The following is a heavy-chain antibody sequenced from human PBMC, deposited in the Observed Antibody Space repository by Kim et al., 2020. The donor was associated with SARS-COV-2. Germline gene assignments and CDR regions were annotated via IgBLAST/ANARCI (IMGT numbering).Heavy chain of an antibody. V-gene: IGHV3-33*05. CDR3: ARDPYGEYVFYYYYYGMDV. D-gene: IGHD4-17*01. CDR1: GFTFSSYG. Sequence: GGSLRLSCAASGFTFSSYGMHWVRQAPGKGLEWVAVISYDGSNKYYADSVKGRFTISRDNSKNTLYLQMNSLRAEDTAVYYCARDPYGEYVFYYYYYGMDVWGQGTTVTVSS. J-gene: IGHJ6*02. CDR2: ISYDGSNK.